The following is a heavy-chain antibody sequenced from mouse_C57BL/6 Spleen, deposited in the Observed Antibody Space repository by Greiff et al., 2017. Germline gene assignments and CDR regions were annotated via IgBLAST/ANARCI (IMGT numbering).Heavy chain of an antibody. D-gene: IGHD1-1*01. CDR3: ARGGITTVVADWVLDV. J-gene: IGHJ1*03. CDR2: ICPGSGST. Sequence: QVQLQQPGAELVKPGASVKMSCKASGYTFTSYWITWVKQRPGQGLEWIGDICPGSGSTNYNEKFKSKATLTVYTYSCTAYMQLSSLTSEDSAVYYCARGGITTVVADWVLDVWGTGTTVAVSS. CDR1: GYTFTSYW. V-gene: IGHV1-55*01.